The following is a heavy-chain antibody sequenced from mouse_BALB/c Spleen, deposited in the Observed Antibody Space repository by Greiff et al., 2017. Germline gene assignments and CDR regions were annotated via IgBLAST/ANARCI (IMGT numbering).Heavy chain of an antibody. CDR1: GFTFSDYY. Sequence: EVQLVESGGGLVKPGGSLKLSCAASGFTFSDYYMYWVRQTPEKRLEWVATISDGGSYTYYPDSVKGRFTISRDNAKNNLYLQMSSLKSEDTAMYYCARQSYYYGSSYDYAMDYWGQGTSVTVSS. CDR2: ISDGGSYT. V-gene: IGHV5-4*02. CDR3: ARQSYYYGSSYDYAMDY. D-gene: IGHD1-1*01. J-gene: IGHJ4*01.